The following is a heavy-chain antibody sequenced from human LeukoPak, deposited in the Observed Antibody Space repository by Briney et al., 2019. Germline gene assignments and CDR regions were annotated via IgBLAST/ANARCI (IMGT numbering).Heavy chain of an antibody. CDR1: GFTFSSYW. CDR2: INSDGSST. D-gene: IGHD3-10*01. Sequence: GGSLRLSCAASGFTFSSYWMHWVRQAPGKGLVWVSRINSDGSSTSYADSVKGRFTISRDNAKNTLYLQMNSLRAEDTAVYYCARGSASYYGSGSYYYWGQGTLVTVSS. J-gene: IGHJ4*02. V-gene: IGHV3-74*01. CDR3: ARGSASYYGSGSYYY.